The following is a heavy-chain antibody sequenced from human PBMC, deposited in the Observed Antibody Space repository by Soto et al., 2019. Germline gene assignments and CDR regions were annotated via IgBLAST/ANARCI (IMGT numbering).Heavy chain of an antibody. CDR2: ISAYNGNT. CDR3: ARAGPAPYYYYGMDV. J-gene: IGHJ6*02. V-gene: IGHV1-18*01. Sequence: QVQLVQSGGEVKKPGASVKVSCKTSGYSFTTYGISWVRQAPGQGLEWMGWISAYNGNTNYAQKLQGRVTMTTDTSTSTRYMGLRSLGPDEPAVYYCARAGPAPYYYYGMDVWGQGSTVTVSS. CDR1: GYSFTTYG.